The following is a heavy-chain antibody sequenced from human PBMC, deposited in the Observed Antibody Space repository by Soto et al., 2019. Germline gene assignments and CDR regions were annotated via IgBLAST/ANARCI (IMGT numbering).Heavy chain of an antibody. CDR1: GDSISSGDYY. CDR2: IYYSGST. V-gene: IGHV4-30-4*01. J-gene: IGHJ4*02. D-gene: IGHD4-17*01. Sequence: SETLSLTCTVSGDSISSGDYYWSWIRQPPGKGLEWIGYIYYSGSTYYNPSLKSRVTTSVDTSKNQFSLKLSSVTAADTAVYYCVFSGYPVTHPIHWGQGTLVTVSS. CDR3: VFSGYPVTHPIH.